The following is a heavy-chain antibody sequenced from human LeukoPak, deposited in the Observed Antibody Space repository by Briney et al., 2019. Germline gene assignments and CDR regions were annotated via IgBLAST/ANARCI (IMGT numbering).Heavy chain of an antibody. CDR1: GFTFSSYE. Sequence: GGSLRLSCAASGFTFSSYEMNWVRQAPGKGLEWVSYTSSSGSTIYYADSVKGRFTISRVNAKNSLYLQMNSLRAEDTAVYYCARGVEGYYYYYYMDVWGKGTTVTVSS. D-gene: IGHD2-15*01. CDR2: TSSSGSTI. V-gene: IGHV3-48*03. CDR3: ARGVEGYYYYYYMDV. J-gene: IGHJ6*03.